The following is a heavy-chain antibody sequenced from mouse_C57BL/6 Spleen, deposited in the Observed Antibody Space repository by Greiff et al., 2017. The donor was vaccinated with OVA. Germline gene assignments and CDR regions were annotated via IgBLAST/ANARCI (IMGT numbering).Heavy chain of an antibody. CDR3: VRDGRSSLDY. Sequence: DVKLQESGPGLVKPSQSLSLTCSVTGYSITSGYYWNWLRQFPGNKLEWMGYISYDGSNNYNPSLQNRISITRDPSKNQFILKLNSVTTENTATNYCVRDGRSSLDYWGQGTTLTVSA. V-gene: IGHV3-6*01. CDR1: GYSITSGYY. D-gene: IGHD1-1*01. J-gene: IGHJ2*01. CDR2: ISYDGSN.